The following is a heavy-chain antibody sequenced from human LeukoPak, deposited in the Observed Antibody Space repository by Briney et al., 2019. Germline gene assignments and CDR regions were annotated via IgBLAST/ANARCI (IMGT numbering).Heavy chain of an antibody. J-gene: IGHJ4*02. CDR2: IYYSGST. D-gene: IGHD2-2*01. CDR3: ASFPQCSSTSCLFDY. V-gene: IGHV4-61*01. CDR1: GGSVSTVIYY. Sequence: SDTLSLTCTVSGGSVSTVIYYWSWIRQPPGKGLEWIRCIYYSGSTKYNPSLKSRVTISVDKSKNQFSLKLSSVTAADTAVYYCASFPQCSSTSCLFDYWGQGTLVTVSS.